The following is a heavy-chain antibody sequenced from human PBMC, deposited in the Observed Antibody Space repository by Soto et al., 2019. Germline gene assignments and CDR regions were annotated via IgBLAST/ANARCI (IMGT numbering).Heavy chain of an antibody. V-gene: IGHV5-10-1*01. CDR3: ARHAAPIVYSSSPCGI. CDR1: GYSFTSYW. Sequence: PGESLKISCKGSGYSFTSYWISWVRQMPGKGLEWMGRIDPSDSYTNYSPSFQGHVTISADKSISTAYLQWSSLKASDTAMYYCARHAAPIVYSSSPCGIWGQGTMVTVSS. D-gene: IGHD6-6*01. CDR2: IDPSDSYT. J-gene: IGHJ3*02.